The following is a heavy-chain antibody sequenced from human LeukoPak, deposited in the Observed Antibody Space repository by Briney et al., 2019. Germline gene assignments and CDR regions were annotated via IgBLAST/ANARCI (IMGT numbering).Heavy chain of an antibody. CDR2: ISYDGSNK. D-gene: IGHD2-21*01. CDR1: GFTFSSYA. J-gene: IGHJ4*02. CDR3: ARDVVLDY. V-gene: IGHV3-30*04. Sequence: GGSLRLSCAASGFTFSSYAMHWVRQAPGKGLEWVAVISYDGSNKYYADSVKGRFTFSRDNSKNTLYLQMNSLRAEDTAVYYCARDVVLDYWGQGTLVTVSS.